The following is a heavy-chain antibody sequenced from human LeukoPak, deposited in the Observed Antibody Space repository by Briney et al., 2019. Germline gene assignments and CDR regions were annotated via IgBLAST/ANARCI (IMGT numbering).Heavy chain of an antibody. CDR2: INAGNGNT. Sequence: GASVNVSCKASGYTFTSYAMHWVRQAPGQRLEWMGWINAGNGNTKYSQKFQGRVTITRDTSVSTAYMELSSLRSEDTAVYYCARGSDYYYGMDVWGQGTTVTVSS. J-gene: IGHJ6*02. V-gene: IGHV1-3*01. CDR3: ARGSDYYYGMDV. CDR1: GYTFTSYA.